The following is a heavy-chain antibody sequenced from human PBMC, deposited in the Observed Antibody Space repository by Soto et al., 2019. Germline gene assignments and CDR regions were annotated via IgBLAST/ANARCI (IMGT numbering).Heavy chain of an antibody. CDR2: IYSGGGT. Sequence: SLRLSCAASGFTVSGNYMTWVRQAPGKGLEWVSVIYSGGGTYYADSVKGRFTISRDNAKNSLFLQLDSLRAEDTAVYFCVRARSTDSRPDYWGQGTLVTVSS. CDR3: VRARSTDSRPDY. D-gene: IGHD3-22*01. V-gene: IGHV3-53*01. J-gene: IGHJ4*02. CDR1: GFTVSGNY.